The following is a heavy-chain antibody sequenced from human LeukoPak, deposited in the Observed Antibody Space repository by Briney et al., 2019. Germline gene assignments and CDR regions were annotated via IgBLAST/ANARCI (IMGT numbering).Heavy chain of an antibody. Sequence: ASVKVSCKASGGTFSSYAITWVRQAPGQGLEWMGWINPYIGNTNYAQNFQGRLTMTTDTSTSTAYMDLRSLRSDDTAVYYCARGVDIARITDLYYFDHWGQGTLVTVSS. CDR2: INPYIGNT. D-gene: IGHD2-2*03. CDR1: GGTFSSYA. J-gene: IGHJ4*02. V-gene: IGHV1-18*01. CDR3: ARGVDIARITDLYYFDH.